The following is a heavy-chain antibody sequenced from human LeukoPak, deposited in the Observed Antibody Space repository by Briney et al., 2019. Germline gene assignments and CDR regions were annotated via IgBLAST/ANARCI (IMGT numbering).Heavy chain of an antibody. CDR3: VRESPVAAVGRSWFAR. CDR1: GFTFSSYA. J-gene: IGHJ5*01. V-gene: IGHV3-23*01. CDR2: VSGSGGNT. D-gene: IGHD6-13*01. Sequence: GGSLRLSCAASGFTFSSYAMSWVRQAPGEGLEWVSTVSGSGGNTYYADSVKGRFTISRDNTKNTLYLQMSSPRAEDTAVYYCVRESPVAAVGRSWFARSGQGTLVTV.